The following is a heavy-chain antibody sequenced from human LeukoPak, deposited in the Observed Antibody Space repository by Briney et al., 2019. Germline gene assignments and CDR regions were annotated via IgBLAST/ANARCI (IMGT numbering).Heavy chain of an antibody. J-gene: IGHJ4*02. V-gene: IGHV4-34*01. D-gene: IGHD3-3*01. CDR1: DDSITIYY. CDR3: ARGRAKTYYDFWSGYPPSGYFDY. CDR2: INHSGST. Sequence: RPSETLSLTCTVSDDSITIYYWSWIRQPPGKGLEWIGEINHSGSTNYNPSLKSRITISVDTSKNQFSLKLSSVTAADTAVYYCARGRAKTYYDFWSGYPPSGYFDYWGQGTLVTVSS.